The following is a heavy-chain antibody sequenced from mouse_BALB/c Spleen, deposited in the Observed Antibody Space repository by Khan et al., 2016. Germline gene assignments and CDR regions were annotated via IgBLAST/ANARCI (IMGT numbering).Heavy chain of an antibody. Sequence: QVQLQQSGAELAKPGASVKMSCKASGYTFTDYWMHWVKQRPGQGMEWIGYINPNTGYTEYNQKFKDKATLTADKSSSTAYMQLSSLTSEDAAVYYCARWSYYDSSSYGWFAYWGQGTLVTVSA. CDR1: GYTFTDYW. CDR2: INPNTGYT. D-gene: IGHD1-1*01. V-gene: IGHV1-7*01. CDR3: ARWSYYDSSSYGWFAY. J-gene: IGHJ3*01.